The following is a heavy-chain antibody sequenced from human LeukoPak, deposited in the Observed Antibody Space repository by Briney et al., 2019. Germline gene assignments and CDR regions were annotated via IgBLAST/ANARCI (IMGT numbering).Heavy chain of an antibody. D-gene: IGHD1-26*01. CDR3: AKDRSDGADAFDI. J-gene: IGHJ3*02. Sequence: GGSLTLSCAVYGFTFSSYGMSWVRQPPGKGLGWVSAISGSGGNTYYADSVKGRFTISRDNSKNTMYLQMNSLRAEYTAVYYCAKDRSDGADAFDIWGQGTMVTVSS. CDR1: GFTFSSYG. V-gene: IGHV3-23*01. CDR2: ISGSGGNT.